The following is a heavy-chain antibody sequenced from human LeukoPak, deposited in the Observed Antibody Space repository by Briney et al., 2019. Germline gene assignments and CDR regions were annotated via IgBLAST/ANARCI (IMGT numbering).Heavy chain of an antibody. CDR1: EFTFSNYA. V-gene: IGHV3-23*01. D-gene: IGHD1-20*01. J-gene: IGHJ4*02. CDR2: ISGSGTAT. Sequence: GGSLRLSFAASEFTFSNYAMTWVRQAPGKGLKWVSTISGSGTATYYADSVKGRSTISRDNSKNTLYLQMNGLRAEDTAVYYCAKENNWNDGRFNYFDYWGQGTLVTVSS. CDR3: AKENNWNDGRFNYFDY.